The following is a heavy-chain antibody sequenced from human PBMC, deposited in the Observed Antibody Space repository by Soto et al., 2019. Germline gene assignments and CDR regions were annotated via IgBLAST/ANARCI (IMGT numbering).Heavy chain of an antibody. V-gene: IGHV4-34*01. Sequence: TSETLSLTCAVYGGSFSGYYWSWIRQPPGKGLEWIGEINHSGSTNYNPSLKSRVTISVDTSKNQFSLKLSSVTAADTAVYYCARRTIVLMVYAIRSWFDPWGQGTLVTVSS. CDR1: GGSFSGYY. D-gene: IGHD2-8*01. J-gene: IGHJ5*02. CDR2: INHSGST. CDR3: ARRTIVLMVYAIRSWFDP.